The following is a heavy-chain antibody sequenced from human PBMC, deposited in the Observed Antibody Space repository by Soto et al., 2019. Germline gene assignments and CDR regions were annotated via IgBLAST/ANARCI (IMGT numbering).Heavy chain of an antibody. Sequence: QVQLQQWGAGLLKPSETLSLTCAVYGGSFSGYYWSWIRQPPGKGLEWIGEINHSGSTNYNPSLKGRVTKSVATPKTHFPLRLGSVTAATPAVYYGARQAGGYYYSYSGRDVGGKGPTVPVSS. CDR3: ARQAGGYYYSYSGRDV. CDR1: GGSFSGYY. J-gene: IGHJ6*04. V-gene: IGHV4-34*01. D-gene: IGHD3-10*01. CDR2: INHSGST.